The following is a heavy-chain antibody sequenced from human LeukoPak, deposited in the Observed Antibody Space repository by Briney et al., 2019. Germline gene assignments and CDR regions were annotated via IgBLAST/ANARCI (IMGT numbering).Heavy chain of an antibody. CDR2: ISSSSSYI. CDR3: ARDSPLWYTGGNYGMDV. Sequence: GGSLRLSCAASGFTFSSHWMNWVRQAPGKGLEWVSSISSSSSYIYYADSVKGRFTISRDNAKNSLNLLMNSLRAEDTAVYYCARDSPLWYTGGNYGMDVWGQGTTVTVSS. CDR1: GFTFSSHW. J-gene: IGHJ6*02. D-gene: IGHD1-14*01. V-gene: IGHV3-21*01.